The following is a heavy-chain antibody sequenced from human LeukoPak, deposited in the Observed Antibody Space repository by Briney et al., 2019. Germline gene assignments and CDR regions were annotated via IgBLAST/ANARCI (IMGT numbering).Heavy chain of an antibody. CDR1: GFTFSSYE. CDR3: ARDYGDYSPRYYYYMDV. J-gene: IGHJ6*03. D-gene: IGHD4-17*01. Sequence: GGSLRLSCAASGFTFSSYEMNWVRQAPGKWLEWVSYISSSGYTTYYADSVKGRFTISRDNAKNSLYLQMNSLRAEDTAVYYCARDYGDYSPRYYYYMDVWGKGTTVTISS. CDR2: ISSSGYTT. V-gene: IGHV3-48*03.